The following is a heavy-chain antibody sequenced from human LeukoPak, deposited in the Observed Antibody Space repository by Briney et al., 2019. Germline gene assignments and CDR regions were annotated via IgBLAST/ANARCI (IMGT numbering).Heavy chain of an antibody. CDR2: IYYSGST. J-gene: IGHJ3*02. Sequence: SETLSLTCTVSGGSISSSSYYWGWIRQPPGKGLEWIGSIYYSGSTYYNPSLKSRVTISVDTSKNQFSLKLSSVTAADTAVYYCAIQHYYDSSGYYYVRVWDAFDIWGQGTMVTVSS. CDR3: AIQHYYDSSGYYYVRVWDAFDI. CDR1: GGSISSSSYY. D-gene: IGHD3-22*01. V-gene: IGHV4-39*01.